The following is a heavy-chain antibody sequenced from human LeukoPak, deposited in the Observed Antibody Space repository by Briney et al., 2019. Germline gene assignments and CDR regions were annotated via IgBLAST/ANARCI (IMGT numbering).Heavy chain of an antibody. V-gene: IGHV1-18*01. J-gene: IGHJ6*03. Sequence: ASVKVSCKASGYTFTSYGISWVRQAPGQGLEWMGWISAYNGNTNYAQKLQGRVTITADKSTSTAYMELSSLRSEDTAVYYCARVTSGYYYHMDVWGKGTTVTVSS. CDR1: GYTFTSYG. CDR3: ARVTSGYYYHMDV. CDR2: ISAYNGNT. D-gene: IGHD1-26*01.